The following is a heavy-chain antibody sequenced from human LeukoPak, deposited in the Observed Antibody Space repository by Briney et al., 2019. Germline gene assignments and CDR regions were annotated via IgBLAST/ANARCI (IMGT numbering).Heavy chain of an antibody. J-gene: IGHJ5*02. V-gene: IGHV3-11*01. CDR1: GFTFSDYY. CDR2: ISSSGSTI. CDR3: ARASSLKYCSSTSCYPFDP. D-gene: IGHD2-2*01. Sequence: GGSLRLSCAASGFTFSDYYMSWIRQAPGKGLEWVSYISSSGSTIYYADSVKGRFTISRDNAKNSLYLQMNSLRAEDTAVYHCARASSLKYCSSTSCYPFDPWGQGTLVTVSS.